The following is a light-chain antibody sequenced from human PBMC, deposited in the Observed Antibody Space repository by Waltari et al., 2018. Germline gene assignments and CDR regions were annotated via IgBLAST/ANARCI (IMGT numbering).Light chain of an antibody. V-gene: IGKV6-21*01. J-gene: IGKJ2*01. Sequence: EIVLTQSPDFQSVTPTEKVTITCRASQSIGSSLNWYQQKPDQSPNLLVQYASQSLSGVPPRFSGSGSGTDFTLTINSLEPEDVATYYCHQSSSLPYTFGQGTKLEIK. CDR2: YAS. CDR3: HQSSSLPYT. CDR1: QSIGSS.